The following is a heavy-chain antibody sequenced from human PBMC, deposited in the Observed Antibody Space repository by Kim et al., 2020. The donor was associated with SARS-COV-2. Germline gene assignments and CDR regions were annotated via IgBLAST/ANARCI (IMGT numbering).Heavy chain of an antibody. J-gene: IGHJ4*02. V-gene: IGHV1-69*02. Sequence: FQGRVTITADKSTSTAYLELSSLRSEDTAVYYCASSYGLSAVAGTEPFDYWGQGTLVTVSS. CDR3: ASSYGLSAVAGTEPFDY. D-gene: IGHD6-19*01.